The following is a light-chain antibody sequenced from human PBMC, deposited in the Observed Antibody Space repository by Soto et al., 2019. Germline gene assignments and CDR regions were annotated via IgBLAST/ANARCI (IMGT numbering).Light chain of an antibody. CDR1: SSDVGGYNY. CDR3: SSYTTSGTPV. V-gene: IGLV2-14*01. CDR2: EVS. Sequence: QYALTQPASVSGSPGQSITISCTGTSSDVGGYNYLSWYQQNPGKAPKVMIYEVSNRPSGVSNRFSGSKSGNTASLTISGLQAEDEAEYYCSSYTTSGTPVFGGG. J-gene: IGLJ3*02.